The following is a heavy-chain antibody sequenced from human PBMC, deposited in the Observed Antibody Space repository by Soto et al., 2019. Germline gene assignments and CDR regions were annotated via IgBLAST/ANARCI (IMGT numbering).Heavy chain of an antibody. J-gene: IGHJ6*02. CDR3: AKDNDVSYPGRYYYGMDV. CDR1: GFTFSSYW. Sequence: VQLVESGGGLVQPGGSLRLSCAASGFTFSSYWMSWVRQAPGKGLEWVAVISYDGSNKYYADSVKGRFTISRDNSKNTLYLQMNSLRAEDTAVYYCAKDNDVSYPGRYYYGMDVWGQGTTVTVSS. D-gene: IGHD2-8*01. V-gene: IGHV3-30*18. CDR2: ISYDGSNK.